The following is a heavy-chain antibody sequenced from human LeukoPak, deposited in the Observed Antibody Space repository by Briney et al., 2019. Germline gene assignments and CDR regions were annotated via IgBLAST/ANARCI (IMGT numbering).Heavy chain of an antibody. Sequence: GASVKVSCKASGVTFSSYSITWVRQAPGQGLEWLRRIIPILGIASYAQKFQVRVTITADKSTSTAYMELSSLRSEDTAVYYCVGEKVGDVCDYWGQGTLVTVSS. V-gene: IGHV1-69*04. CDR3: VGEKVGDVCDY. CDR1: GVTFSSYS. D-gene: IGHD1-26*01. CDR2: IIPILGIA. J-gene: IGHJ4*02.